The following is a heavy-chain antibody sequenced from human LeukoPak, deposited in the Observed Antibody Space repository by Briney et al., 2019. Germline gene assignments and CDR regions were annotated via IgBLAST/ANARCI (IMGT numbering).Heavy chain of an antibody. CDR3: ARDQLLWFGEDFYYYYGMDV. CDR1: GGSISSYY. V-gene: IGHV4-59*01. D-gene: IGHD3-10*01. J-gene: IGHJ6*02. Sequence: SETLSLTCTVSGGSISSYYGSWIRQPPGKGLEWMGYIYYSGSTNYNPSLKSRVPISVDTSKNPFSLKLSSVTAADTAVYYCARDQLLWFGEDFYYYYGMDVWGQGTTVTVSS. CDR2: IYYSGST.